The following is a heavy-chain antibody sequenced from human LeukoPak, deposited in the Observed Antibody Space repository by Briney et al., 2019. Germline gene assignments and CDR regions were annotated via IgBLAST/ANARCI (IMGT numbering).Heavy chain of an antibody. Sequence: GGSLRLSCAASGFTFSGYAMSWVRQAPGKGLEWVSAISGSGGSTYYADSVKGRFTISRDNSKNTLYLQMNSLRAEDTAVYYCAKSQWELLLGNYWGQRTLVTVSS. D-gene: IGHD1-26*01. CDR3: AKSQWELLLGNY. CDR2: ISGSGGST. V-gene: IGHV3-23*01. J-gene: IGHJ4*02. CDR1: GFTFSGYA.